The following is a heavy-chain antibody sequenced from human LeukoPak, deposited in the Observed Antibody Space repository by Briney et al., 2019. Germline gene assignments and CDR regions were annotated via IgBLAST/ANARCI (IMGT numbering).Heavy chain of an antibody. CDR3: ARSQWSDY. CDR2: ISYDENNK. D-gene: IGHD2-8*01. J-gene: IGHJ4*02. V-gene: IGHV3-30-3*01. Sequence: GGSLRLSCAASGFTFSNYAMYWVRQAPGKGLEWVAVISYDENNKYYTDSVKGRFTISRDNSKNTLYLQMNSLRAEDTAVYYCARSQWSDYWGQGTLVTVSS. CDR1: GFTFSNYA.